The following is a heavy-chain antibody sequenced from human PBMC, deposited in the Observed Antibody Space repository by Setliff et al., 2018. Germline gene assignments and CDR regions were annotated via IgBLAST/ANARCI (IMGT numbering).Heavy chain of an antibody. V-gene: IGHV3-15*01. Sequence: PGGSLRLSCAASGFTFSNAWTSWVRQAPGKGLEWVGRIKSKTDGGTTDYAAPVKGRFTISRDDSKNTLYLQMNSLKTEDTAVYYCTTEPSSSWYYFDYWGQGTLVTVSS. D-gene: IGHD6-13*01. CDR1: GFTFSNAW. J-gene: IGHJ4*02. CDR3: TTEPSSSWYYFDY. CDR2: IKSKTDGGTT.